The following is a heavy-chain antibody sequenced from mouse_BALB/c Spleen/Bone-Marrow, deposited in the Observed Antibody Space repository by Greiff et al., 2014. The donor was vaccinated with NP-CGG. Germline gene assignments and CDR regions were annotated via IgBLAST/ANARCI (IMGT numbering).Heavy chain of an antibody. Sequence: VQLQQSGAELVKPGASVKLSCTASGFNIKDTYMHWVKQRPEQGLEWIGRIDPANGNTKYDPKFQGKATITADTSSNTAYLRLGSLTSKDTAVYYCARYYYGSNYFDYWGQGTTLTVSS. V-gene: IGHV14-3*02. D-gene: IGHD1-1*01. CDR2: IDPANGNT. J-gene: IGHJ2*01. CDR1: GFNIKDTY. CDR3: ARYYYGSNYFDY.